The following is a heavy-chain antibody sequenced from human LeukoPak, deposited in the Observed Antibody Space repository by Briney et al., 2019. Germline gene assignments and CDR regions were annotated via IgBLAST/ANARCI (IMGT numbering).Heavy chain of an antibody. V-gene: IGHV3-23*01. CDR2: ISGSGGST. J-gene: IGHJ4*02. Sequence: GGSLRLSCAASGFTFSSYGMSWVRQAPGKGLEWVSAISGSGGSTYYADSVKGRFTISRDNSKNTLYLQMDSLRADDSAVYYCAKNGGYSYGLYYFDYWGQGALVTVSS. D-gene: IGHD5-18*01. CDR1: GFTFSSYG. CDR3: AKNGGYSYGLYYFDY.